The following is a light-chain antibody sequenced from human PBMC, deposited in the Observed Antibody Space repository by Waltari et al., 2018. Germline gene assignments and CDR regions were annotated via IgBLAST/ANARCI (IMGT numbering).Light chain of an antibody. Sequence: SALTHHVHLCWSPRPPITTYCTRISTEAGDYHLVSWYQQHPGEAPKLIIYDVNKRPLGVSNRFSGSKSGNTASLTISGLQAADEADYYCCSYAGSSVSVFGGGTKVTVL. CDR3: CSYAGSSVSV. CDR2: DVN. V-gene: IGLV2-23*02. CDR1: STEAGDYHL. J-gene: IGLJ3*02.